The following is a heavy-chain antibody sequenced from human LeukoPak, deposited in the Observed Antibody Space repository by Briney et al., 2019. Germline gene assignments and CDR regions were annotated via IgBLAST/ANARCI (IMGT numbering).Heavy chain of an antibody. D-gene: IGHD5-12*01. Sequence: GGSLRLSCAASGFTFSTYSMNWVRQAPGKGLEWVSYISGSSATIYYADSVKGRFTISRDNAKNSLFLQMNSLRAEDTAVYYCARDREYSGYESNCWGQGTLVTVSS. J-gene: IGHJ4*02. V-gene: IGHV3-48*04. CDR1: GFTFSTYS. CDR2: ISGSSATI. CDR3: ARDREYSGYESNC.